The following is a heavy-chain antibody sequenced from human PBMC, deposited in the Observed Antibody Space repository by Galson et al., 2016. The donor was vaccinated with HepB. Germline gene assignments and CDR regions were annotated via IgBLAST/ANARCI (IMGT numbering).Heavy chain of an antibody. V-gene: IGHV3-11*01. CDR3: ARDLSSRYYGSSGYYYYYYGLDV. J-gene: IGHJ6*02. CDR1: GFTFSDYY. CDR2: ISSSGSTI. D-gene: IGHD3-22*01. Sequence: SLRLSCAASGFTFSDYYMSWIRQAPGKGLEWVSYISSSGSTIYYADSVKGRFTISRDNAKNSLYLQMNSLRAEDTAVYYCARDLSSRYYGSSGYYYYYYGLDVWGQGTTATVSS.